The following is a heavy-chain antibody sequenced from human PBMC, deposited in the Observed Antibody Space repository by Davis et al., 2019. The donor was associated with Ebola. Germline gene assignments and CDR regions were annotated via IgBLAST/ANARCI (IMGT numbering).Heavy chain of an antibody. D-gene: IGHD4-17*01. J-gene: IGHJ3*02. CDR2: FDPKDGET. CDR3: ATNYGDYGKAFDI. V-gene: IGHV1-24*01. Sequence: AASVKVSCKVSGYTLTELSMHWVRQAPGKGLEWMGGFDPKDGETIYAQKFQGRVTMTEDTSTDTAYMELSSLRSEDTAVYYCATNYGDYGKAFDIWGQGTMVTVSS. CDR1: GYTLTELS.